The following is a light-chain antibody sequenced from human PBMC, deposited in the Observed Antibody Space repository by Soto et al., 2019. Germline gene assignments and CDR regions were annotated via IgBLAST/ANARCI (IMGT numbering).Light chain of an antibody. V-gene: IGKV3-11*01. J-gene: IGKJ4*01. Sequence: EIVLTQPPATLSLSPWERATLSCRVSQSVGSSLAWYQQKPDQAPRLLIYDASNRATGIPARFSGSGSGTDFTLTINSLEPEDVAVYYCQQRSYLFTFGGGTKVDIK. CDR3: QQRSYLFT. CDR1: QSVGSS. CDR2: DAS.